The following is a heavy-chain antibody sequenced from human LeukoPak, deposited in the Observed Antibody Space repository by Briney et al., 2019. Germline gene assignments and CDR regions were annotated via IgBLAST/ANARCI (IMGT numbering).Heavy chain of an antibody. CDR3: ARLVLRQY. CDR2: ISSSGSTI. J-gene: IGHJ4*02. Sequence: GGPLRLPCAASGFTFSSCEMNGVRQAPGKGLECVSYISSSGSTIYYADSVKGRFAISRDNAKNSLYLQMNSLRAEDTAVYYWARLVLRQYWGQGTLVTVSS. V-gene: IGHV3-48*03. CDR1: GFTFSSCE. D-gene: IGHD2-15*01.